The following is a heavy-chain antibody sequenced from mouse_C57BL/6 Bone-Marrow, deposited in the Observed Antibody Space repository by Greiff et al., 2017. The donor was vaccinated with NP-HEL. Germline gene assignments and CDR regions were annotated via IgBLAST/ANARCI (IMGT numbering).Heavy chain of an antibody. CDR2: INPSNGGT. V-gene: IGHV1-53*01. D-gene: IGHD1-1*01. Sequence: QVQLQQPGTELVKPGASVKLSCKASGYTFTSYWMHWVKQRPGQGLEWIGNINPSNGGTNYNEKFKSKATLTVDKSSSTAYMQLSSLTSEDTTVYYGARGDYYGSSYIPFAYWGQGTLVTVSA. J-gene: IGHJ3*01. CDR3: ARGDYYGSSYIPFAY. CDR1: GYTFTSYW.